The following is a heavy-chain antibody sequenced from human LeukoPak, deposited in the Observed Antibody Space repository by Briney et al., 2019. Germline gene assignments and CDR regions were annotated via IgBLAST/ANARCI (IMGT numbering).Heavy chain of an antibody. CDR1: GGSFSGYY. D-gene: IGHD3-10*01. Sequence: SETLSLTCAVYGGSFSGYYWSWIRQPPGKGLEWIGEINHSGSTNYNPSLKSRVTISVDTSKNQFSLKLSSVTAADTAVYYCARDLGETYYYGSGTDHWFDPWGQETLVTVSS. CDR3: ARDLGETYYYGSGTDHWFDP. V-gene: IGHV4-34*01. J-gene: IGHJ5*02. CDR2: INHSGST.